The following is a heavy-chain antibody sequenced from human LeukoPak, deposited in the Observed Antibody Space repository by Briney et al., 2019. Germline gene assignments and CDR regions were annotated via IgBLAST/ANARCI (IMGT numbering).Heavy chain of an antibody. CDR2: IIPIFGTA. CDR1: GGTFSSYA. V-gene: IGHV1-69*05. J-gene: IGHJ4*02. Sequence: SVKVSCKASGGTFSSYAISWVRQAPGQGLEWMGGIIPIFGTANYAQKFQGRVTITTDESTSTAYMELSSLRSEDTAVYYCARDREDYYGSGSYNPTLFFDYWGQGTLVTVSS. CDR3: ARDREDYYGSGSYNPTLFFDY. D-gene: IGHD3-10*01.